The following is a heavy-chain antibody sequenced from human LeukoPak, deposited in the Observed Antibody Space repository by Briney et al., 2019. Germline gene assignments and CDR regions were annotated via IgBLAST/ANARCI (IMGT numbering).Heavy chain of an antibody. J-gene: IGHJ5*02. CDR3: ARIGCSSTSCYGNSVDP. CDR1: GYTFTNYG. Sequence: GASVKVSCKASGYTFTNYGINWVRQAPGQGLEWMGWISAYNGNTLYAQKFQGRVTVTTDTSTSTAYMELRSLRSDDTAVYYCARIGCSSTSCYGNSVDPWGQGTLVTVSS. V-gene: IGHV1-18*01. D-gene: IGHD2-2*01. CDR2: ISAYNGNT.